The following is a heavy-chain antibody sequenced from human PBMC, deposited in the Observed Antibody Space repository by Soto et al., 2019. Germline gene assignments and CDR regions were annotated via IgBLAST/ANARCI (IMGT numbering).Heavy chain of an antibody. CDR3: AKDRGGSYYYYYYGMDV. J-gene: IGHJ6*04. V-gene: IGHV3-30*18. CDR1: GFTFSSYG. Sequence: GVSLRLSCAASGFTFSSYGMHWVRQAPGKGLEWVAVISYDGSNKYYADSVKGRFTISRDNSKNTLYLQMNSLRAEDTAVYYCAKDRGGSYYYYYYGMDVWGKGTTVTVSS. CDR2: ISYDGSNK. D-gene: IGHD1-26*01.